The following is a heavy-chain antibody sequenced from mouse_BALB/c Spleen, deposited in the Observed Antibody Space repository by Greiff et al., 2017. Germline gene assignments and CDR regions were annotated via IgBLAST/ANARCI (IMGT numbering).Heavy chain of an antibody. CDR2: IWSGGST. CDR1: GFSFTSYG. Sequence: VKLMESGPGLVQPSQSLSITCTVSGFSFTSYGVHWVRQSPGKGLEWLGVIWSGGSTDYNAAFISRLSISKDNSKSQVFFKMNSLQANDTAIYYCARKRGVGYAMDYWGQGTSVTVSS. J-gene: IGHJ4*01. V-gene: IGHV2-2*02. CDR3: ARKRGVGYAMDY.